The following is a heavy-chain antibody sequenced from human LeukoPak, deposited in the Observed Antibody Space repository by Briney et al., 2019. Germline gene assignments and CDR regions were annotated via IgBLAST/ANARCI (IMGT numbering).Heavy chain of an antibody. CDR2: INPSGGST. D-gene: IGHD3-3*01. CDR1: GYTFTSYY. J-gene: IGHJ3*02. Sequence: ASVTVSCKASGYTFTSYYIHWVRQAPGQGLEWMGMINPSGGSTSYAQKFQGRVTMTRDMSTSTVYMELSSLRSEDTAVYYCARSRFWSPRDAFDIWGQGTMVTVSS. V-gene: IGHV1-46*01. CDR3: ARSRFWSPRDAFDI.